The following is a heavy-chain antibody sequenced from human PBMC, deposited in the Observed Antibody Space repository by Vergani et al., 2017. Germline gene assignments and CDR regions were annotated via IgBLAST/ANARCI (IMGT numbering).Heavy chain of an antibody. CDR1: GFTFSSYG. J-gene: IGHJ2*01. Sequence: QVQLVESGGGVVQPGRSLRLSCAASGFTFSSYGMHWVRQAPGKGLEWVAVIWYDGSNKYYADSVKGRFTISRDNSKNTLYLQMNSLRAEDTAVFFCAKHSIMRYFSDWHFDLWGRGTLVTVSS. CDR3: AKHSIMRYFSDWHFDL. V-gene: IGHV3-33*06. CDR2: IWYDGSNK. D-gene: IGHD2/OR15-2a*01.